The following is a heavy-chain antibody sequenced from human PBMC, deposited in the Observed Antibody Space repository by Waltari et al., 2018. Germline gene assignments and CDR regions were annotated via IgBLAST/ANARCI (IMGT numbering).Heavy chain of an antibody. D-gene: IGHD3-16*02. Sequence: EVQLVESGGVLVQPGGSLRLSCPGSGFTVSDYWMHWVRQAPGKGPVWVSRINPDGSDTTYADSVKGRFTISRDNAKDTLYLQMNSLRVEDTAVYYCARAGFYRFDYWGHGTLATVSS. CDR1: GFTVSDYW. J-gene: IGHJ4*01. V-gene: IGHV3-74*01. CDR2: INPDGSDT. CDR3: ARAGFYRFDY.